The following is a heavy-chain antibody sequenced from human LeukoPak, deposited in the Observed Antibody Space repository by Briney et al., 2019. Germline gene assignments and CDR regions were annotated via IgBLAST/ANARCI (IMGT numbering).Heavy chain of an antibody. D-gene: IGHD1-26*01. CDR3: TRGWKLDPFDY. Sequence: GGSLRLSCTASGFTFGDYAMSWVRQAPGKGLEWVGFIRSKAYGGTTEYAASVKGRFTISRDDSKSIAYLQMNSLKTEDTAVYYCTRGWKLDPFDYWGQGTLVTVSS. V-gene: IGHV3-49*04. CDR1: GFTFGDYA. CDR2: IRSKAYGGTT. J-gene: IGHJ4*02.